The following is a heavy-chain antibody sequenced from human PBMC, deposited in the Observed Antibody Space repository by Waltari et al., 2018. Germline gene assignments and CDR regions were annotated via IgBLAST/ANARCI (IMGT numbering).Heavy chain of an antibody. CDR3: ARDASRITAMALYYFDY. CDR2: IKQDGSEK. D-gene: IGHD5-18*01. Sequence: EVQLVESGGGLVQPGGSLRLSCAASGFTFSSYWMSWVGQAPGKGLEWVANIKQDGSEKYYVDSVKGRFTISRDNAKNSLYLQMNSLRAEDTAVYYCARDASRITAMALYYFDYWGQGTLVTVSS. J-gene: IGHJ4*02. CDR1: GFTFSSYW. V-gene: IGHV3-7*01.